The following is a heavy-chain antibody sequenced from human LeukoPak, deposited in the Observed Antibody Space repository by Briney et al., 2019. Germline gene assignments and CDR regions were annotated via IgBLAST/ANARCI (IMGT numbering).Heavy chain of an antibody. CDR1: GGSISSGGYY. CDR3: ARAEYYDSSGYYYLDY. CDR2: IYYSGST. J-gene: IGHJ4*02. Sequence: KPSETLSLTCTVSGGSISSGGYYWSWIRQHPGKGLEWIGYIYYSGSTYYNPSLKSRVTISVDTSKNQFSLKLSSVTAADTAVYYCARAEYYDSSGYYYLDYWGQGTLVTVSS. D-gene: IGHD3-22*01. V-gene: IGHV4-31*03.